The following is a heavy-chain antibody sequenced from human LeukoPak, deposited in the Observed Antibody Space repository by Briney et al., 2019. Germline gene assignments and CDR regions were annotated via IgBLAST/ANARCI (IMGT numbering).Heavy chain of an antibody. CDR1: GGSISSYY. J-gene: IGHJ4*02. D-gene: IGHD3-16*02. Sequence: PSETLSLTCTVSGGSISSYYWSWIRQPPGKGLEWIGYISYSGSTNYNPSLKSRVTISVVTSKNQFSLKLSSVTAADTAVYYCARYVWGSYPTFEDYWGQGTLVTVSS. V-gene: IGHV4-59*01. CDR2: ISYSGST. CDR3: ARYVWGSYPTFEDY.